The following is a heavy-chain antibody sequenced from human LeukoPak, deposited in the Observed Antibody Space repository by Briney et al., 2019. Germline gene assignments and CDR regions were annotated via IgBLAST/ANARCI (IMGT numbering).Heavy chain of an antibody. D-gene: IGHD3-16*02. J-gene: IGHJ3*02. V-gene: IGHV1-69*04. CDR1: GYTFTGYY. CDR3: TREGVYAPDPTSYHRDAFDI. Sequence: GASVKVSCKSSGYTFTGYYMHWVRQAPGQGLEWMGRIIPVLGVSNFAQKFQDRVAITADKSTNTAHMELSRLESGDTAVYYCTREGVYAPDPTSYHRDAFDIWGQGTVVIVSS. CDR2: IIPVLGVS.